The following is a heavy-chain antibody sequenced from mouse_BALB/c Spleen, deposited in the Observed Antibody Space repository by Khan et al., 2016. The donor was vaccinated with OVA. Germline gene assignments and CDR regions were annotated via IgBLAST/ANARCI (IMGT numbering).Heavy chain of an antibody. CDR2: ISTNYGDA. D-gene: IGHD1-1*02. CDR3: VRGGKFAY. Sequence: QVQLQQPGAELVRPGVSVKISCKASGYTFTDYAMHWVKQRHAKSLEWIGVISTNYGDADYNQKFQGKASMTVDRSSSTVYMELARVTSEDSAIYYCVRGGKFAYWGQGTLVTVSA. J-gene: IGHJ3*01. V-gene: IGHV1S137*01. CDR1: GYTFTDYA.